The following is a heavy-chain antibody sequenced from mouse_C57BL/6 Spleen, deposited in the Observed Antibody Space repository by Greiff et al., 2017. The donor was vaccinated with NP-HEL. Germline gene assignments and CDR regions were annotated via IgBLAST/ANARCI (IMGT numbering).Heavy chain of an antibody. CDR3: ARGVYYDYDYYAMDY. CDR2: INPNNGGT. V-gene: IGHV1-26*01. D-gene: IGHD2-4*01. Sequence: VPLQPSLPSLFNPVASVTLSFTSSVSTFPDYYMHFVKQSPVHSLAWIGDINPNNGGTSYNQKFKGKATLTVDKSSSTAYMELRSLTSEDSAVYYCARGVYYDYDYYAMDYWGQGTSVTVSS. CDR1: VSTFPDYY. J-gene: IGHJ4*01.